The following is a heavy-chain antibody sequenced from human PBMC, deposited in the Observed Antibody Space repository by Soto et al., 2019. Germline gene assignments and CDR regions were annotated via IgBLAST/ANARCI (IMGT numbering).Heavy chain of an antibody. V-gene: IGHV3-23*01. J-gene: IGHJ4*02. D-gene: IGHD6-13*01. CDR1: GFTFSSYA. Sequence: GGSLRLSCAASGFTFSSYAMSWVRQAPGKGLEWVSAISGSGGSTYYADSVKGRFTISRDNSKNTLYLQMNSQRAEDTAVYSCTKIAAAGTRDYWGQGTLVTVSS. CDR2: ISGSGGST. CDR3: TKIAAAGTRDY.